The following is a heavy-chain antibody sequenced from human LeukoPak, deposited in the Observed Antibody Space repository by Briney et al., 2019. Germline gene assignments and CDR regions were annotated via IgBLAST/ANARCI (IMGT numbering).Heavy chain of an antibody. Sequence: SETLSLTCTVSGGSIGSSSYYWGWIRQPPGKGLEWIGGIYYSGSIYYNPSLKSRVTISVDTSKNQFSLKLNSVTAADTAVYYCARVVAVAGKRFDPWGQGTLVTVSS. D-gene: IGHD6-19*01. CDR3: ARVVAVAGKRFDP. CDR1: GGSIGSSSYY. V-gene: IGHV4-39*01. J-gene: IGHJ5*02. CDR2: IYYSGSI.